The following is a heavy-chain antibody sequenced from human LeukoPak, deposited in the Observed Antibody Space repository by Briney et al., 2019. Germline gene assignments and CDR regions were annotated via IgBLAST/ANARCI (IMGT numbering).Heavy chain of an antibody. CDR2: IYTSGST. D-gene: IGHD1-26*01. Sequence: PSETLSLTCTVSGGSISSGSYYWSWIRQPAGKGLEWIGRIYTSGSTNYNPSLKSRVTISVDTSKNQFSLKLSSVTAADTAVYYCGGGSYDYFDYWGQGTLVTVSS. V-gene: IGHV4-61*02. CDR1: GGSISSGSYY. J-gene: IGHJ4*02. CDR3: GGGSYDYFDY.